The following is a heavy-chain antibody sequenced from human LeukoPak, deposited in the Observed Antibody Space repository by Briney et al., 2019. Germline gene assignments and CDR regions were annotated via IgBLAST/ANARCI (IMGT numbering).Heavy chain of an antibody. V-gene: IGHV4-38-2*01. D-gene: IGHD3-22*01. CDR2: IYHSGST. CDR3: AGRRTMIVVVPNAFDI. Sequence: SETLSLTCAVSGYSISSGYYWGWIRQPPGKGLEWIGSIYHSGSTYYNPSLKSRVTISVDTSKNQFSLKLSSVTAADTAVYYCAGRRTMIVVVPNAFDIWGQGTMVTVSS. CDR1: GYSISSGYY. J-gene: IGHJ3*02.